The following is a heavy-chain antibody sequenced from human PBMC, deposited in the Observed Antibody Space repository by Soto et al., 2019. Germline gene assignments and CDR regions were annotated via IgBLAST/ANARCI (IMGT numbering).Heavy chain of an antibody. Sequence: GASVKVSCKASGYTFTSYGISWVRQAPGQGLEWMGWISAYNGNTNYAQKLQGRVTMTTDTSTSTAYMELRSLRSDDTAVYYCARDPHRGVCCGWFDPWGQGTLVTVS. CDR3: ARDPHRGVCCGWFDP. J-gene: IGHJ5*02. V-gene: IGHV1-18*01. CDR1: GYTFTSYG. D-gene: IGHD2-21*01. CDR2: ISAYNGNT.